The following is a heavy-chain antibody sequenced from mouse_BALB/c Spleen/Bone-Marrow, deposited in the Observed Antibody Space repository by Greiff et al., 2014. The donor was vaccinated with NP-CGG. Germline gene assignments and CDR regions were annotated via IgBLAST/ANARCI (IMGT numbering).Heavy chain of an antibody. J-gene: IGHJ2*01. V-gene: IGHV1-69*02. CDR2: IYPSDSYT. CDR3: TRLRVYYFDY. Sequence: QVQLKESRAELVRPGASVKLSCKASGYTFTSYWINWVKQRPGQGLEWIGNIYPSDSYTNYNQKFKDKATLTVDKSSSTAYMQLSSPTSEDSAVYYCTRLRVYYFDYWGQGTTLTVSS. CDR1: GYTFTSYW.